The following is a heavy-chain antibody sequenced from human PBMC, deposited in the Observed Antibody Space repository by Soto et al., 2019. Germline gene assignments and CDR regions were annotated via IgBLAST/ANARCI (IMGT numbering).Heavy chain of an antibody. Sequence: GGSLRLSCAASWVTFTSYAMTWVRQVPGEGLQWVSSISKSGDSTYYADSVKGRFTTSRDNSKNTPYLQMNSLRAEDTAIYYCAKGSFGFDYWGQGTLVTVSS. V-gene: IGHV3-23*01. CDR2: ISKSGDST. CDR1: WVTFTSYA. J-gene: IGHJ4*02. D-gene: IGHD3-10*01. CDR3: AKGSFGFDY.